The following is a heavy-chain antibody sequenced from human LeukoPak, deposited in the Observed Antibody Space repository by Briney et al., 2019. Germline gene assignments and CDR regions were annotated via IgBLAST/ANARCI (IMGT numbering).Heavy chain of an antibody. Sequence: PSETLSLTCNVSGGSVSSYYLSWIRQPPGKGLEWIGYIYYSGSTNYSPSLKSRVTISVDTSKNQLSLKLSSVTAADTAVYYCARGWGYFDSWGQGTLVTVSS. CDR2: IYYSGST. CDR1: GGSVSSYY. D-gene: IGHD7-27*01. J-gene: IGHJ4*02. V-gene: IGHV4-59*08. CDR3: ARGWGYFDS.